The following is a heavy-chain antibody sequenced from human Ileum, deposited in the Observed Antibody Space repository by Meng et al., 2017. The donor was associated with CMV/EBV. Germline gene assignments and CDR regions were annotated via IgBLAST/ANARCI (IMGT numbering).Heavy chain of an antibody. V-gene: IGHV3-74*03. D-gene: IGHD1-1*01. CDR1: GFTFSNYW. J-gene: IGHJ5*02. Sequence: GGSLKISCAASGFTFSNYWMHWVRQAPGKGLVWVSRINSDGSSIEYADSVKGRFTISRDNAKDTLYLQMNSLRAEDTAVYYCASYRYGTKDGHVLAWGQGTLVTVSS. CDR3: ASYRYGTKDGHVLA. CDR2: INSDGSSI.